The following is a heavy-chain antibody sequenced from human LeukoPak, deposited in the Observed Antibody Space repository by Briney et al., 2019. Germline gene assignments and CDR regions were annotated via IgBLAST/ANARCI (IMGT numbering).Heavy chain of an antibody. CDR3: ARDPPYYDILTGHFDY. D-gene: IGHD3-9*01. CDR1: GYTFTSYG. V-gene: IGHV1-18*01. J-gene: IGHJ4*02. CDR2: ISAYNGNT. Sequence: ASVKVSCKASGYTFTSYGISWVRQAPGQGLEWMGWISAYNGNTNYAQELQGRVTMTTDTSTSTAYMELRSLRSDDTAVYYCARDPPYYDILTGHFDYWGQGTLVTVSS.